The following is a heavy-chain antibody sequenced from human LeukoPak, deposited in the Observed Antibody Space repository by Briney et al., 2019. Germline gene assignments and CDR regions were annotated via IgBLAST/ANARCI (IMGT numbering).Heavy chain of an antibody. CDR2: ISGDGVST. CDR3: AKDYEASTSWREFFDF. J-gene: IGHJ4*02. V-gene: IGHV3-23*01. D-gene: IGHD6-13*01. CDR1: GFTFSHYA. Sequence: GGSMRLSCAASGFTFSHYAMSWVRQAPGKGLEWVSAISGDGVSTYYADSVKGLFTISRDNSKSTVYLQMSSLRAEDTAIYYCAKDYEASTSWREFFDFWGQGTLVTVSS.